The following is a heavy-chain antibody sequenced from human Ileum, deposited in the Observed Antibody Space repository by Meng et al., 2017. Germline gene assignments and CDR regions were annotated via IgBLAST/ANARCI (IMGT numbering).Heavy chain of an antibody. Sequence: QVQLQESGPGLVRPSATLSLICTGSGGSVSTSDYQWGWIRQPPGKGLEWIGYAGTNYNPSLKSRVTISVDTSKRQFSLKLTSVTAADTAVYYCARDHWGSLDYWGQGILVTVSS. CDR2: AGT. CDR3: ARDHWGSLDY. V-gene: IGHV4-61*08. CDR1: GGSVSTSDYQ. J-gene: IGHJ4*02. D-gene: IGHD7-27*01.